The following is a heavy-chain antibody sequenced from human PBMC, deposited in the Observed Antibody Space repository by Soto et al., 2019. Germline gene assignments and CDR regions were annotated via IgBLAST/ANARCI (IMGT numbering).Heavy chain of an antibody. V-gene: IGHV1-69*13. CDR1: GGTFSSYA. D-gene: IGHD3-3*01. J-gene: IGHJ5*02. CDR2: IIPIFGTA. CDR3: ARRPHDYDFWSGYYGWFDP. Sequence: GASVKVSCKASGGTFSSYAISWVRQAPGQGLEWMGGIIPIFGTANYAQKFQGRVTITADESTSTAYMELSSLRSEDTAVYYCARRPHDYDFWSGYYGWFDPWGQGTLVTVSS.